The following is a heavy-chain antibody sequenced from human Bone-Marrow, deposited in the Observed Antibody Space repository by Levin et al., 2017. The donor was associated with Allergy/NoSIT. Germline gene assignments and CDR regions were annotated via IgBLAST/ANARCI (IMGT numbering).Heavy chain of an antibody. CDR1: GFTFDDYA. Sequence: SLKISCAASGFTFDDYAMHWVRQAPGKGLEWVSGISWNSGSIGYADSVKGRFTISRDNAKNSLYLQMNSLRAEDTALYYCAKETTKHTIFGRVPPGGFDYWGQGTLVTVSS. J-gene: IGHJ4*02. D-gene: IGHD3-3*01. CDR2: ISWNSGSI. V-gene: IGHV3-9*01. CDR3: AKETTKHTIFGRVPPGGFDY.